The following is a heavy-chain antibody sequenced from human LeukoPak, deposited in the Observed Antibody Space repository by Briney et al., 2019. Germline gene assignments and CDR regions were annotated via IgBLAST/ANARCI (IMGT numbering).Heavy chain of an antibody. J-gene: IGHJ6*02. CDR2: IGSSGSTI. V-gene: IGHV3-48*03. CDR1: GFIFSNYE. CDR3: ARGPGPGASTLYYYGMDV. Sequence: GGSLRLSCAASGFIFSNYEINWVRQAPGKGLECVSYIGSSGSTIYYADSVKGRFTISRDNAKNSLYLQMNSLRAEDTAVYYCARGPGPGASTLYYYGMDVWGPGTTVTVSS. D-gene: IGHD2/OR15-2a*01.